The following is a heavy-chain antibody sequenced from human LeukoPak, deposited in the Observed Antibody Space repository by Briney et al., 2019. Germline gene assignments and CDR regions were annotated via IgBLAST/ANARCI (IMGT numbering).Heavy chain of an antibody. CDR2: ISGSGGST. D-gene: IGHD6-19*01. CDR3: AKVLRGSGWYYFDY. CDR1: GFNFGSYS. Sequence: GGSLRLSCAASGFNFGSYSMTWVRQAPGKGLEWVSAISGSGGSTYYADSVKGRFTISRDNSKNTLYLQMNSLRAEDTAVYYCAKVLRGSGWYYFDYWGQGTLVTVSS. V-gene: IGHV3-23*01. J-gene: IGHJ4*02.